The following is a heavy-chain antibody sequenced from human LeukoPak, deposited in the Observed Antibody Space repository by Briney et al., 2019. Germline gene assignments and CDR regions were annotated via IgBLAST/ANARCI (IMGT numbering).Heavy chain of an antibody. Sequence: ASVKVSCKASGYTFTSYGISWVRQAPGQGLEWMGWISAYNGNTNYAQKLQGRVTTTTDTSTSTAYMELRSLRSDDTAVYYCAGYLIAAAAMSPFDYWGQGTLVTVSS. CDR1: GYTFTSYG. J-gene: IGHJ4*02. V-gene: IGHV1-18*01. CDR2: ISAYNGNT. CDR3: AGYLIAAAAMSPFDY. D-gene: IGHD6-13*01.